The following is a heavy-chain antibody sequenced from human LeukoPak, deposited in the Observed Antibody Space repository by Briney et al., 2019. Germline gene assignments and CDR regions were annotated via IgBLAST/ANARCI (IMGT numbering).Heavy chain of an antibody. CDR1: GFTFGDYA. Sequence: GGSLRLSCATSGFTFGDYAMHWVRQAPGKGLEWDSGISWNRGSLGYADSVKGRFTISRDNAKNSLYLQMNSLRAEDTALYYCAKDIGLRGYYYDSSGYYWVDYWGQGTLVTVSS. D-gene: IGHD3-22*01. CDR3: AKDIGLRGYYYDSSGYYWVDY. V-gene: IGHV3-9*01. CDR2: ISWNRGSL. J-gene: IGHJ4*02.